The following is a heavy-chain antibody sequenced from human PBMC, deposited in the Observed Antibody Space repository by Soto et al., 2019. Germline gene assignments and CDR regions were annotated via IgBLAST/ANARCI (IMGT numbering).Heavy chain of an antibody. CDR2: IKQDGSEK. CDR1: GFTFSGYL. CDR3: ARDSRCSSTSCYTDYYYGMDV. D-gene: IGHD2-2*02. J-gene: IGHJ6*02. Sequence: GGSLRRSCAASGFTFSGYLMSWVRQAPGKGLEWVANIKQDGSEKYYVDSVKGRFTISRDNAKNSLYLQMNSLRAEDTAVYYCARDSRCSSTSCYTDYYYGMDVWGQGTTVTVSS. V-gene: IGHV3-7*01.